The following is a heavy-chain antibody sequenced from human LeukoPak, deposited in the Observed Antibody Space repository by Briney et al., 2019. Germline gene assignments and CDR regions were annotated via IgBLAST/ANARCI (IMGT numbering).Heavy chain of an antibody. Sequence: GGSLRLSCAASGFTFDDYAMHWVRQAPGKGLEWVSGISWNSGSIGYADSVKGRFTISRDNAKNSLYLQMNSLRAEDMALYYCAKGIGQQLAPNLFDYWGQGTLVTVSP. D-gene: IGHD6-13*01. V-gene: IGHV3-9*03. CDR1: GFTFDDYA. J-gene: IGHJ4*02. CDR3: AKGIGQQLAPNLFDY. CDR2: ISWNSGSI.